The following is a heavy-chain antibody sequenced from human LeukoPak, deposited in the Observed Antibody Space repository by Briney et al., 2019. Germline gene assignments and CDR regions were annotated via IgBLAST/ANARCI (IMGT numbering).Heavy chain of an antibody. J-gene: IGHJ3*02. V-gene: IGHV4-4*02. D-gene: IGHD2-21*02. CDR3: TRGGRGVVVTDIIAAFDI. CDR1: GGSISSSNW. CDR2: IYHSGST. Sequence: ETLSLTCAVSGGSISSSNWWSWVRQPPGKGLEWIGEIYHSGSTNYNPSLKSRVTISVDKSKNQFSLKLSSVTAADTAVEYCTRGGRGVVVTDIIAAFDIWGQGTMVTASS.